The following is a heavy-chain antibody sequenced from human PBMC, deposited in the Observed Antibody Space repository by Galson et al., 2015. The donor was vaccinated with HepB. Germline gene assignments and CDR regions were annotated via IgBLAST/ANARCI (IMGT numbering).Heavy chain of an antibody. CDR1: GYTFTGYY. CDR3: ARDSVVAAAQGHYGMDV. D-gene: IGHD2-15*01. V-gene: IGHV1-2*06. CDR2: INPNSGGT. J-gene: IGHJ6*02. Sequence: SVKVSCKASGYTFTGYYMHWVRQAPGQGLEWMGRINPNSGGTNYAQKFQGRVTMTRDTSISTAYMELSRLRSDDTAVYYCARDSVVAAAQGHYGMDVWGQGTTVTVSS.